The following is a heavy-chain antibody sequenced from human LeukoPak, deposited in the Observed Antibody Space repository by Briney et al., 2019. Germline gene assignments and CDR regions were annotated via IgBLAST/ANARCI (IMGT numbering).Heavy chain of an antibody. CDR1: GGSFSGYY. J-gene: IGHJ4*02. Sequence: SSETLSLTCAVYGGSFSGYYWSWIRQPPGKGLEWIGEINHSGSTNYNPSLKSRVTISVDTSKNQFSLKLSSVTAADTAVYYCASGRDGYNSADYWGQGTLVTVSS. V-gene: IGHV4-34*01. D-gene: IGHD5-24*01. CDR3: ASGRDGYNSADY. CDR2: INHSGST.